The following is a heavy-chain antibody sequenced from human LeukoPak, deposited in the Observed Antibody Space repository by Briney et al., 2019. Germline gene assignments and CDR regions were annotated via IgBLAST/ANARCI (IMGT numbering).Heavy chain of an antibody. Sequence: GRSLRPSCAASGFTFSSYGMHWVRQAPGKGLEWVAVISYDGSNKYYADSVKGRFTISRDNSKNTLYLQMNSLRAEDTAVYYCAKDRRYYDSSGYPDYWGQGTLVTVSS. D-gene: IGHD3-22*01. CDR2: ISYDGSNK. J-gene: IGHJ4*02. CDR3: AKDRRYYDSSGYPDY. CDR1: GFTFSSYG. V-gene: IGHV3-30*18.